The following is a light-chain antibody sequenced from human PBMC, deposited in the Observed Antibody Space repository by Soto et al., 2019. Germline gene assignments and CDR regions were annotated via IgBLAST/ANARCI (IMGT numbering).Light chain of an antibody. CDR3: RSYTSSSTLI. V-gene: IGLV2-14*03. CDR2: DVS. J-gene: IGLJ2*01. CDR1: GSDVGGYDY. Sequence: QSALTQPASVSGSPGQSITISCTGTGSDVGGYDYVSWYQHHPGKAPKLMIFDVSTRPSGISIRFSGSKSGNTASLTISGIQAEDEADFYCRSYTSSSTLIFGGGTKLTVL.